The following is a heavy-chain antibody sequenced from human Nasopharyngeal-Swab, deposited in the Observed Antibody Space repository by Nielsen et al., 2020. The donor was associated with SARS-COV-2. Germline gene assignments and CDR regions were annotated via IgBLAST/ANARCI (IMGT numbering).Heavy chain of an antibody. D-gene: IGHD1-26*01. Sequence: RQAPGKGLEWIRYIYYSGSTNYNPSLKSRVTISVDTSKNQFSLKLSSVTAADTAVYYCARGIVGATDWGGWFDPWGQGTLVTVSS. J-gene: IGHJ5*02. V-gene: IGHV4-59*01. CDR2: IYYSGST. CDR3: ARGIVGATDWGGWFDP.